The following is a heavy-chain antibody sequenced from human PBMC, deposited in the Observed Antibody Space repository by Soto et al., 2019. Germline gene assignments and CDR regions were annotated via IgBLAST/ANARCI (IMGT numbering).Heavy chain of an antibody. J-gene: IGHJ6*02. V-gene: IGHV1-69*13. CDR1: GGTFSSYA. CDR2: IIPIFGTA. Sequence: ASVKVSCKASGGTFSSYAISWVRQAPGQGLEWMGGIIPIFGTANYAQKFQGRVTITADESTSTAYMELNSLRSEDTAVYYCARGGYYDSSGPLSYYYYGMDVWGQGTTVTVSS. CDR3: ARGGYYDSSGPLSYYYYGMDV. D-gene: IGHD3-22*01.